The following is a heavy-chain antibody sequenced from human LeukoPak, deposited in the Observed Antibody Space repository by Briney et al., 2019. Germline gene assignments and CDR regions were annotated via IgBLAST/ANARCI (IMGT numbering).Heavy chain of an antibody. V-gene: IGHV3-33*08. J-gene: IGHJ4*02. CDR1: GFSFSSYG. D-gene: IGHD4-17*01. Sequence: PGGSLRLSCAASGFSFSSYGIHWVRQAPGKGLDWVAVIWYDGNSQYYADSVKGRFTISRDNSKNTVYLQMNSLKTEDTAVYYCTDLDYGDSYFGYWGQGTLVTVSS. CDR3: TDLDYGDSYFGY. CDR2: IWYDGNSQ.